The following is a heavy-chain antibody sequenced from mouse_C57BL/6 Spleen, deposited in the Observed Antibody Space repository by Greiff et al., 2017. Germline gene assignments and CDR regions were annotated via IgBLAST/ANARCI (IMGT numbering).Heavy chain of an antibody. J-gene: IGHJ2*01. CDR1: GFTFSSYT. V-gene: IGHV5-9*01. CDR2: ISGGGGNT. Sequence: EVMLVESGGGLVKPGGSLKLSCAASGFTFSSYTMSWVRQTPEKRLEWVATISGGGGNTYYPDSVKGRFTISRDNAKNTLYLQMSSLRSEDTALYYCARLMIGYYFDYWGQGTTLTVSS. CDR3: ARLMIGYYFDY. D-gene: IGHD2-4*01.